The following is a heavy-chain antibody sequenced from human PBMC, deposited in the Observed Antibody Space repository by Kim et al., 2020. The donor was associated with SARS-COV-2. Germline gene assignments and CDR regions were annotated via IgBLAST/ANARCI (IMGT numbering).Heavy chain of an antibody. V-gene: IGHV3-23*01. J-gene: IGHJ4*02. Sequence: AESVWCRLPKSRDNSKNTLYLQMDSLRVEDTAVYYCAKDLLYVPGRGYFDSWGQGVLVTVSS. CDR3: AKDLLYVPGRGYFDS. D-gene: IGHD3-10*01.